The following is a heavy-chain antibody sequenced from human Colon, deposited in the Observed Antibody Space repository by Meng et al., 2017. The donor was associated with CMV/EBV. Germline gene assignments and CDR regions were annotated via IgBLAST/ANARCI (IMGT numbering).Heavy chain of an antibody. CDR1: GGALSGYS. CDR2: INHSGST. CDR3: ARAPDYGGNSPFDY. J-gene: IGHJ4*02. D-gene: IGHD4-23*01. V-gene: IGHV4-34*01. Sequence: CVVYGGALSGYSWSWIRQPQGKGLEWIGEINHSGSTNYNPSLKSRVTISVDTSKNQLSLKLTSVTAADTAVYYCARAPDYGGNSPFDYWGQGTLVTVSS.